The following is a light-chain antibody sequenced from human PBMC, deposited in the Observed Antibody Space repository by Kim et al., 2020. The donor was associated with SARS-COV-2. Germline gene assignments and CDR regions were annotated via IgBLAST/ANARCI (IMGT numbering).Light chain of an antibody. CDR1: SSDVGGYDY. V-gene: IGLV2-11*01. Sequence: GQSVTISCTGTSSDVGGYDYVSWHQQHPGKAPKLMIYDVKKRPSGVPDRFSGSKSGNTASLTISGLQAEDEADYYCCSFGGSHSYVFGTGTKVTVL. CDR3: CSFGGSHSYV. J-gene: IGLJ1*01. CDR2: DVK.